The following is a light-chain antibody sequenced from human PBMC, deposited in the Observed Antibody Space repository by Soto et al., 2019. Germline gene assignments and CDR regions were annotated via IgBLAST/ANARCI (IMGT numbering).Light chain of an antibody. Sequence: DIQMTQSPSTLPASVGDRVTVTCRASQSIRSWLAWYQEKPGKAPKLLIYDASSLQSGVPPRFSGSGSGTEFTLTIRSLQPDDIATYYCQQYSSYSAWTFGEGTKVDIK. CDR2: DAS. CDR1: QSIRSW. CDR3: QQYSSYSAWT. J-gene: IGKJ1*01. V-gene: IGKV1-5*01.